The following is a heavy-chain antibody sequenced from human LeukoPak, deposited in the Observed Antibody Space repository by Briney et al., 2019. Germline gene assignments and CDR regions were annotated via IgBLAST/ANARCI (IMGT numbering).Heavy chain of an antibody. CDR2: ISSSSSYI. Sequence: GGSLRLSCAASGFTFSSYSMNWVRQAPGKGLEWVSSISSSSSYIYYADSVKGRFTISRDNAKNSLYLQMNSLRAEDTAVYYCAKDMAKLRYFDWLPLFDYWGQGTLVTVSS. CDR1: GFTFSSYS. D-gene: IGHD3-9*01. J-gene: IGHJ4*02. V-gene: IGHV3-21*01. CDR3: AKDMAKLRYFDWLPLFDY.